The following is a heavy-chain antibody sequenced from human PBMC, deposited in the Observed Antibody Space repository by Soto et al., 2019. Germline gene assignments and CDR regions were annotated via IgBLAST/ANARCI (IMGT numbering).Heavy chain of an antibody. V-gene: IGHV3-23*01. CDR1: GFTLNNHA. CDR2: ISGSDGST. Sequence: PGGSLRLSCTASGFTLNNHAMSWVRQAPGKGLEWVSVISGSDGSTYYTDSVRGRFSISRDNSKNTLYLQMNSLRAEDTAVYYCAKVGEGGYYYYGMDVWGQGTTVTVSS. CDR3: AKVGEGGYYYYGMDV. J-gene: IGHJ6*02. D-gene: IGHD3-16*01.